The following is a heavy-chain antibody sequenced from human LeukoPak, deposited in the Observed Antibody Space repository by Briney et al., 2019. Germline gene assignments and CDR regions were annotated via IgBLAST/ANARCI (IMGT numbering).Heavy chain of an antibody. CDR1: GFTFDDYA. CDR3: AKDFLQSYYYYYMDV. D-gene: IGHD4-11*01. Sequence: PGGSLRLSCAASGFTFDDYAMHWVRQAPGKGLEWVSGISWNSGSIGYADSVKGRFTISRDNAKNSLYPQMNSLRAEDTALYYCAKDFLQSYYYYYMDVWGKGTTVTVSS. J-gene: IGHJ6*03. V-gene: IGHV3-9*01. CDR2: ISWNSGSI.